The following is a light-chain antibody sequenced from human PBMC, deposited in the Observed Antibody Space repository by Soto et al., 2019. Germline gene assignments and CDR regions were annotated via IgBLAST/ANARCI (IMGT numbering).Light chain of an antibody. CDR3: HQYNSYPWT. CDR2: KAS. J-gene: IGKJ1*01. Sequence: DIQMTQSPSTLSASVGDRITITCRASQSIDTWLAWYQQKPGKAPNLLIYKASTLQSGVPSRFSGSGPETEFTLTISGLQPDDFATYHCHQYNSYPWTFGQGTKVEIK. CDR1: QSIDTW. V-gene: IGKV1-5*03.